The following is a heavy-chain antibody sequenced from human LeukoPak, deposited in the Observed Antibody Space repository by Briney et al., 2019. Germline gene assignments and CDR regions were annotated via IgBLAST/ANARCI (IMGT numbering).Heavy chain of an antibody. V-gene: IGHV4-39*01. CDR2: IYYSGST. Sequence: PSETLSLTCTVSGGSISSSSYYWGWIRQPPGRGLEWIGTIYYSGSTYYNPSLKSRVTISVDTSKSQFSLKLSSVTAADTAVYYCASRYDYSNYIDYWGQGTLVTVSS. CDR3: ASRYDYSNYIDY. CDR1: GGSISSSSYY. D-gene: IGHD4-11*01. J-gene: IGHJ4*02.